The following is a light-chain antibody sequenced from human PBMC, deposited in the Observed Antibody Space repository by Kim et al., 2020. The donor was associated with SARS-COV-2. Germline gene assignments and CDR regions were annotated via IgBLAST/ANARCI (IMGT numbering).Light chain of an antibody. CDR3: QQFNTFPVT. CDR1: HDIGSY. V-gene: IGKV1-9*01. J-gene: IGKJ3*01. Sequence: GDSVTFTCRASHDIGSYLAWYQQRPGKPPKNLIFAASSLQSGVPSRFSGSGSGTEFTLTISSLQPEDFATYYCQQFNTFPVTFGPGTKVDIK. CDR2: AAS.